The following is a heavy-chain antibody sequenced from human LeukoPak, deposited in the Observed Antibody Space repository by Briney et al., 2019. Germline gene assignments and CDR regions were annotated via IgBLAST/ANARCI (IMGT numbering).Heavy chain of an antibody. CDR2: ISSSSSSTI. Sequence: PGGSLRLSCAASGFIFSDYSMNWVRQAPGKGPEWVSYISSSSSSTIYYADSVKGRFTISRDNAKNSLYLQMNSLRDEDTAVYYCERDPVVITSPDHFDIWGHGTMVTVSS. J-gene: IGHJ3*02. V-gene: IGHV3-48*02. D-gene: IGHD2-21*01. CDR3: ERDPVVITSPDHFDI. CDR1: GFIFSDYS.